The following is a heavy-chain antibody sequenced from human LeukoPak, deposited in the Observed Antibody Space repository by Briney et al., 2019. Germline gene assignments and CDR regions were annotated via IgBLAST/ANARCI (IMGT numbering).Heavy chain of an antibody. CDR2: SGDSDGST. CDR3: AKGGCRGTCNPLAY. CDR1: GFTFSGSG. V-gene: IGHV3-23*01. J-gene: IGHJ4*02. Sequence: GGSLRLSCAASGFTFSGSGMSWVRQAPGKGLEWISSSGDSDGSTYYADSLKGRFTITRDNSKNTLYLQMNNLRAEDTAVYYCAKGGCRGTCNPLAYWGQGALVTVSP. D-gene: IGHD2-15*01.